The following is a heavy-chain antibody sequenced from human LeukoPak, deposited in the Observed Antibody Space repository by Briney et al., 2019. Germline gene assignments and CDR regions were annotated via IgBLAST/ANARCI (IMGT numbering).Heavy chain of an antibody. V-gene: IGHV3-21*01. J-gene: IGHJ5*02. D-gene: IGHD3-9*01. CDR2: ISSSSSYI. CDR3: ATVLRYIDWLFRFDP. Sequence: GGSLRLSCAASGFTFSSYSMNWVRQAPGKGLEWVSSISSSSSYIYYADSVKGRFTISRDNAKNSLYLQMNSLRAEDTAVYYCATVLRYIDWLFRFDPWGQGTLVTVSS. CDR1: GFTFSSYS.